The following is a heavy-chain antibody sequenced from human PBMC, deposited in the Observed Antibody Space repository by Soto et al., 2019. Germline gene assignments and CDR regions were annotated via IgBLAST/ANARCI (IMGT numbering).Heavy chain of an antibody. CDR2: IYFTGNT. Sequence: PSETLSLTCTASGGSITSSSHFWGWFRQPPGKGLEWIGTIYFTGNTYYTPSLKSRLTMSIDTSKNEFSLRLNSVTAADTAVYYCAGQTFTIAAASYGRSNWFDPWGPGTLVTV. CDR3: AGQTFTIAAASYGRSNWFDP. CDR1: GGSITSSSHF. J-gene: IGHJ5*02. D-gene: IGHD6-25*01. V-gene: IGHV4-39*01.